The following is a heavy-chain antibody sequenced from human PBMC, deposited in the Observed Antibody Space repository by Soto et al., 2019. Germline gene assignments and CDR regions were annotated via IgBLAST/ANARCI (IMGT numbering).Heavy chain of an antibody. V-gene: IGHV4-4*02. CDR3: ARANLRSGWTFDH. CDR2: IFHSGRT. CDR1: GASIISNDW. J-gene: IGHJ4*02. Sequence: LSLTCSVCGASIISNDWWIWIRQTPGKGLEWIGEIFHSGRTNYSPSFKSRVTISVDTSKSQFSLEMASVTAADTAVYYCARANLRSGWTFDHWGQGSPVTVSS. D-gene: IGHD6-19*01.